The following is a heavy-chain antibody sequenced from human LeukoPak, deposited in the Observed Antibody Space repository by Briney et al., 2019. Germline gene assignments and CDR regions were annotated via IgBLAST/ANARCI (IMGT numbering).Heavy chain of an antibody. Sequence: PGGSLRLSCAASGFTFSSYSMNWVRQAPGKGLEWVSPISSSSSYIYYADSVKGRFTISRDNAKNSLYLQMNSLRAEDTAVYYRARGNSCGGDCYSGGFHYWGQGTLVTVSS. CDR1: GFTFSSYS. CDR3: ARGNSCGGDCYSGGFHY. CDR2: ISSSSSYI. V-gene: IGHV3-21*01. D-gene: IGHD2-21*02. J-gene: IGHJ4*02.